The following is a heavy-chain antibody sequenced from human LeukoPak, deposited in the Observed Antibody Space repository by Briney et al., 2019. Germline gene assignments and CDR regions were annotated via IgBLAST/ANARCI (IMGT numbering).Heavy chain of an antibody. V-gene: IGHV1-69*05. CDR1: GGPFSSYA. D-gene: IGHD3-22*01. CDR2: IIPIFGTA. CDR3: ATPSLTYYYDSSGSRGYAFDI. Sequence: ASVKVSCKASGGPFSSYAISWVRQAPGQGLEWMGGIIPIFGTANYAQKFQGRVTITTDESTSTAYMELSSLRSEDTAVYYCATPSLTYYYDSSGSRGYAFDIWGQGTMVTVSS. J-gene: IGHJ3*02.